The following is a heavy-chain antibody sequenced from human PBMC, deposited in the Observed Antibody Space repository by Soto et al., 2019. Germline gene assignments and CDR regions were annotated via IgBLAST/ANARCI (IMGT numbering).Heavy chain of an antibody. CDR2: VYHTGRS. V-gene: IGHV4-39*01. D-gene: IGHD4-17*01. CDR1: GGSFKSGSYS. J-gene: IGHJ4*02. CDR3: ARQRTTVVTQAYFDH. Sequence: PSETLSLTCTVSGGSFKSGSYSWSWIRQPPGKGLEWIGYVYHTGRSYYNPSLKSRVTMSVDTSKNQFSLTLNSVTAADAAVYYCARQRTTVVTQAYFDHWGQGTLVTVSS.